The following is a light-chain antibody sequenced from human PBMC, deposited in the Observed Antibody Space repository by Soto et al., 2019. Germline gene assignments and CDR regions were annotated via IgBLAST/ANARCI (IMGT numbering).Light chain of an antibody. V-gene: IGLV2-14*01. CDR2: DVS. CDR1: SSDVGGYKY. CDR3: TSYSSSRILL. Sequence: QSALTQPASVSGSTRQSITSSCTRTSSDVGGYKYVSWYQQHPGKAPKLMIYDVSNRPSGVSNRFSASKSGNTASLTISGLQAEDEADYYCTSYSSSRILLFGGGTQLTVL. J-gene: IGLJ2*01.